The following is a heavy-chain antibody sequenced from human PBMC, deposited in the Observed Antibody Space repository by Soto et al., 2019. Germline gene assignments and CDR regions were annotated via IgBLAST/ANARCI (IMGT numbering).Heavy chain of an antibody. V-gene: IGHV3-33*01. CDR1: GFTFSTYG. J-gene: IGHJ2*01. Sequence: QVQLVESGGGVVQPGRSLRVSCAASGFTFSTYGMHWVRQAPGKGLEWVAVIWSDGSNKYYADSVKGRFTISRDNSQNTLYLQMNSLRAEDTAVYYCASDGSTMASICWYFDLWGRGTLVTVSS. CDR3: ASDGSTMASICWYFDL. CDR2: IWSDGSNK. D-gene: IGHD5-12*01.